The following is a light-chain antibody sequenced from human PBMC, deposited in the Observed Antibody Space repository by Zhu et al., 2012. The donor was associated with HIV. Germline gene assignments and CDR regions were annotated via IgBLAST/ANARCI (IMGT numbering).Light chain of an antibody. CDR1: QSLATTF. Sequence: EIVLTQSPDTLSLSPGERAILPCRASQSLATTFLAWFQQRRGQAPRLLIYAASTRATDIPDRFSASGSGTDFTLTISRLEPEDFAVYYCLQYVNAPYTFGQGTNLEIK. V-gene: IGKV3-20*01. CDR3: LQYVNAPYT. J-gene: IGKJ2*01. CDR2: AAS.